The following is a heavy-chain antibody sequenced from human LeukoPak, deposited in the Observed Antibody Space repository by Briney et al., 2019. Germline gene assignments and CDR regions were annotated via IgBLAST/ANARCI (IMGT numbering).Heavy chain of an antibody. CDR2: IIPIFSTA. D-gene: IGHD3-16*02. V-gene: IGHV1-69*13. CDR3: ARDRTAYDYIWGSYRHFDY. Sequence: ASVKVSCKASGGTFISYAISWVRQAPGQGLEWMGGIIPIFSTANYAQKFQGRVTITADESTSTAYMELSSLRSEDTAVYYCARDRTAYDYIWGSYRHFDYWGQGALVTVSS. J-gene: IGHJ4*02. CDR1: GGTFISYA.